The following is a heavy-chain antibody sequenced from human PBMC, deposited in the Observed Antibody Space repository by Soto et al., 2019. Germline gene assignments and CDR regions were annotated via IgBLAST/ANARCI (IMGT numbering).Heavy chain of an antibody. Sequence: QVQLVESGGGVVQPGRSLRLSCAASGFTFSSYAMHWVRQAPGKGLEWVGVISHDGSITYYSDSVKGRFTMSRDNSNNTLYLQMSSLRSEDTAIYYCAKDEYWESHFYYFMDLWGKGTTVTVSS. CDR1: GFTFSSYA. J-gene: IGHJ6*03. CDR2: ISHDGSIT. V-gene: IGHV3-30*15. D-gene: IGHD2-8*02. CDR3: AKDEYWESHFYYFMDL.